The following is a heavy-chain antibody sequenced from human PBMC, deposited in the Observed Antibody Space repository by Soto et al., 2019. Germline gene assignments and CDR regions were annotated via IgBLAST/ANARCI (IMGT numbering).Heavy chain of an antibody. CDR2: IYPGDSET. Sequence: GESLKISCQCSGYTFSNFWIAWVRQLPGKGLEYMGIIYPGDSETRYSPSFHGKVTISADRSIGTAYLQWSSLEASDTAFYFCARSPRSSPYFDYWGQGALVTVSS. V-gene: IGHV5-51*01. CDR3: ARSPRSSPYFDY. CDR1: GYTFSNFW. D-gene: IGHD6-13*01. J-gene: IGHJ4*02.